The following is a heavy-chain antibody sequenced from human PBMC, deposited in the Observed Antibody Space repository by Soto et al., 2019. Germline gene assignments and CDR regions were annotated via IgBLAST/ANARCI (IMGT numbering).Heavy chain of an antibody. CDR2: ISSSSSYT. Sequence: GGSLRLSCAASGFTFSDYYMSWIRQAPGKGLEWISYISSSSSYTNYADSVKGRFTISRDNAKNSLYLQMNSLRAEDTAVYYCASDPYSGGSYSDYWSQGTLVTVSS. V-gene: IGHV3-11*05. J-gene: IGHJ4*02. CDR3: ASDPYSGGSYSDY. D-gene: IGHD1-26*01. CDR1: GFTFSDYY.